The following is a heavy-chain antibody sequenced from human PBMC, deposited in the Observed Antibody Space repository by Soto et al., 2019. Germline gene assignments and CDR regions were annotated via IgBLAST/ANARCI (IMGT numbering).Heavy chain of an antibody. CDR1: GFSLNNARMG. J-gene: IGHJ6*03. V-gene: IGHV2-26*01. Sequence: QVTLKESGPVLVKPTETLTLTCTVSGFSLNNARMGVSWIRQPPGKALEWLAHIFSNDEKSYNTSLRTRITIPKDPSKSQVVLTVTNMNLVDTATYYCPRIWAKTYSHYTIDVWGKGTTVPVSS. CDR3: PRIWAKTYSHYTIDV. D-gene: IGHD5-12*01. CDR2: IFSNDEK.